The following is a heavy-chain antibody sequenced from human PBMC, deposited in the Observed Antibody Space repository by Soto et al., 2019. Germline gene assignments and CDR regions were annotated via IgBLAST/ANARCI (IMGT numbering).Heavy chain of an antibody. Sequence: SDTLSLTCTVSGGSISSGGYYWSWIRQHPGKGLEWIGYIYYSGSTYYNPSLKSRVTISVDTSKNQFSLKLSSVTAADTAVYYCAITRVLLWFGEPIGGFDPWGQGTLVTVSS. V-gene: IGHV4-31*03. J-gene: IGHJ5*02. CDR2: IYYSGST. CDR1: GGSISSGGYY. D-gene: IGHD3-10*01. CDR3: AITRVLLWFGEPIGGFDP.